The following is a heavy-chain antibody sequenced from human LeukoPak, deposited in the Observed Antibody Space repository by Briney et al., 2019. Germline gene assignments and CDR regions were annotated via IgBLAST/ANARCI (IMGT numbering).Heavy chain of an antibody. V-gene: IGHV4-59*12. J-gene: IGHJ6*03. CDR3: ARVTKYYDSRLFYYYNYMDV. CDR2: IYYSGST. CDR1: GGSISSYY. Sequence: SETLSLTCTVSGGSISSYYWSWIRQLPGKGLEWIGYIYYSGSTNYNPSLKSRVTISVDTSKNQFSLKLSSVTAADTAVYYCARVTKYYDSRLFYYYNYMDVWGKGTTVTVPS. D-gene: IGHD3-22*01.